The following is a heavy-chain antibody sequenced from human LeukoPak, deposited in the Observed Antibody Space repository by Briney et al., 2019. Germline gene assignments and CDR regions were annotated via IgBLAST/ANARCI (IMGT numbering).Heavy chain of an antibody. Sequence: GGSLRLSCAASGFTFSSYWMSWVRQAPGKGLEWVSILYSSGNSYYADSVKGRFTISRDNSKNTLYLQMHSLRAEDTAVYYCAKEHSYDSERPLDYWGQGTLVTVSS. CDR2: LYSSGNS. D-gene: IGHD3-10*01. CDR3: AKEHSYDSERPLDY. J-gene: IGHJ4*02. V-gene: IGHV3-23*01. CDR1: GFTFSSYW.